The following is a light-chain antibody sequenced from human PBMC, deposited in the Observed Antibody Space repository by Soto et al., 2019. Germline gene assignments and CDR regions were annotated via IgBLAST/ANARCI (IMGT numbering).Light chain of an antibody. CDR1: QSVSSSF. V-gene: IGKV3-20*01. J-gene: IGKJ1*01. CDR3: QQYDNPRST. Sequence: EIVLTQSPGTLSLSPGERATLPCRASQSVSSSFLAWYQQKPGQAPSLLIYAASTRATGIPGRFSGCGSGTDFTLTNSRLQPEALPVYYCQQYDNPRSTFGNGTKVYVK. CDR2: AAS.